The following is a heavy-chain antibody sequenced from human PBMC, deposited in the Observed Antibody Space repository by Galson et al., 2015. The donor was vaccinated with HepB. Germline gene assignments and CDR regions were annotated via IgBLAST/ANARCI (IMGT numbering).Heavy chain of an antibody. CDR2: ISYDGSNK. Sequence: LRLTCAASGFTFSSYAMHWVRQAPGKGLEWVAVISYDGSNKYYADSVKGRFTISRDNSKNTLYLQMNSLRAEDTAVYYCACGSYDGYFDYWGQGTLVTVSS. CDR1: GFTFSSYA. CDR3: ACGSYDGYFDY. V-gene: IGHV3-30*04. J-gene: IGHJ4*02. D-gene: IGHD1-26*01.